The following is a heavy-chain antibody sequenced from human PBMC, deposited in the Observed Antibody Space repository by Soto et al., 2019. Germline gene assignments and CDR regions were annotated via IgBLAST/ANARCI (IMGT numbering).Heavy chain of an antibody. CDR2: ISAYNGNT. CDR1: GYAFTSYG. J-gene: IGHJ5*02. Sequence: GASVKLSCKASGYAFTSYGSSWVRQAPGQGLEWMGWISAYNGNTNYAQKLQGRVTMTTDTSTSTAYMELRSLRSDDTAVYYCARDRVRLERNWFDPWGQGTLVTVSS. CDR3: ARDRVRLERNWFDP. V-gene: IGHV1-18*01. D-gene: IGHD1-1*01.